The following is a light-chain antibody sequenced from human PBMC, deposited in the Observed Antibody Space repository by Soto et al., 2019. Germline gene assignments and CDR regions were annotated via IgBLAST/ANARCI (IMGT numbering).Light chain of an antibody. V-gene: IGKV3-15*01. J-gene: IGKJ5*01. CDR2: GTS. CDR1: QNISRS. Sequence: EILMTQSPATLSVSPGERATLSCRASQNISRSLAWYQHKPGQGPSLLIYGTSTRAGGVPARFSGGGSGTEFTLTISSLQPDDFATYFCQQYQTYSTFGQGTRLEIK. CDR3: QQYQTYST.